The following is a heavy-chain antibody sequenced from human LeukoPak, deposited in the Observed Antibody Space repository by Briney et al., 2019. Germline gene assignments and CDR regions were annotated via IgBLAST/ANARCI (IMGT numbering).Heavy chain of an antibody. CDR2: IKQDGSEK. V-gene: IGHV3-7*01. J-gene: IGHJ6*03. CDR1: GFTFSSYW. Sequence: PGGSLRLSCAASGFTFSSYWMSWVRQAPGKGLEWVANIKQDGSEKYYVDSVKGRFTISRDNAKNSLYLQMNSLRAEDTAVYYCARMEGPLRYFPGGYCYMDVWGKGTTVTVSS. CDR3: ARMEGPLRYFPGGYCYMDV. D-gene: IGHD3-9*01.